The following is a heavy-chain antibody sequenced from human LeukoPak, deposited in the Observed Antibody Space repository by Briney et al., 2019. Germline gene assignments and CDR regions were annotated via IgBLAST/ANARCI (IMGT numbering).Heavy chain of an antibody. Sequence: ASVQGSCKACGFTFTSYYMHWVRQAPGPGLEWMGIINPSGCSTSYAQKFQGRVTMTRDTSTSTVYMELSSLRSEDTAVYYCAREKSGHYDDSSGQPDYWGQGSLATVSS. J-gene: IGHJ4*02. CDR1: GFTFTSYY. CDR3: AREKSGHYDDSSGQPDY. V-gene: IGHV1-46*01. D-gene: IGHD3-22*01. CDR2: INPSGCST.